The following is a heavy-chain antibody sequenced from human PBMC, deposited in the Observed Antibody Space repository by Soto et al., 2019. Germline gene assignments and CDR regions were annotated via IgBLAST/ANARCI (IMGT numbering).Heavy chain of an antibody. V-gene: IGHV4-39*01. CDR2: IYYSGST. CDR3: ARQESYCDSSGFDF. D-gene: IGHD2-15*01. J-gene: IGHJ4*02. CDR1: GGSITSNSFY. Sequence: QLQLQESGPGLVKPSETLSLTCTVSGGSITSNSFYWGWIRQPPGKGLEWIGGIYYSGSTYYNPSLKSRVSIFVDPSTNQFSLKLSSVTAADTAVYYCARQESYCDSSGFDFWGQGTLVTVSS.